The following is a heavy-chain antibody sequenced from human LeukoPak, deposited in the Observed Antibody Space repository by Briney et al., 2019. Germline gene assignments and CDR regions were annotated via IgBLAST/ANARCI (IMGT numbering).Heavy chain of an antibody. CDR1: GYTFTSYD. CDR2: MNPNSGNT. V-gene: IGHV1-8*01. CDR3: ARDLDSSGYYSSSGFDY. Sequence: GASVKVSCKASGYTFTSYDINWVRQATGQGLEWMGWMNPNSGNTGYAQKFQGRVTMTRNTSISTAYMELSSLRSEDTAVYYCARDLDSSGYYSSSGFDYWGQGTLVTVSS. J-gene: IGHJ4*02. D-gene: IGHD3-22*01.